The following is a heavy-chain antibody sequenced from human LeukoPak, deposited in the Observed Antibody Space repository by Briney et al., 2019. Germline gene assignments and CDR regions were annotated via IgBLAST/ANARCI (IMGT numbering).Heavy chain of an antibody. CDR1: GFTFSDYY. Sequence: GGSLRLSCAASGFTFSDYYMSWVRQAPGKGLEWVSHISSSGRTIYYADSVKGRFTISRDNAKNSLYLQMNSLRAEDTAVYYCARPDCSSTSCYEFDSWGQGTLVTVSS. D-gene: IGHD2-2*01. V-gene: IGHV3-11*04. CDR2: ISSSGRTI. J-gene: IGHJ4*02. CDR3: ARPDCSSTSCYEFDS.